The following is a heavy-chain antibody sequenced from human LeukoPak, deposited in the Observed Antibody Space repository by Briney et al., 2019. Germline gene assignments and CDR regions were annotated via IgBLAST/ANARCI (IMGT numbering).Heavy chain of an antibody. CDR3: ARAIAGPYYYYGMDV. V-gene: IGHV3-11*01. CDR1: GFTVSSNY. CDR2: ISSSGSTI. Sequence: GGSLRLSCAASGFTVSSNYMSWVRQAPGKGLEWVSYISSSGSTIYYADSVKGRFTISRDNAKNSLYLQMNSLRAEDTAVYYCARAIAGPYYYYGMDVWGQGTTVTVSS. J-gene: IGHJ6*02.